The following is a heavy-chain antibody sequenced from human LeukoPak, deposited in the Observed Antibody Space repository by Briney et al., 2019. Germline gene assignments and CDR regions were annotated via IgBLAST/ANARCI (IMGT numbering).Heavy chain of an antibody. CDR3: ARIAYYDGYDN. Sequence: NPSETLSLTCAIDGGSFSGYYWRWIRQPPGKGLEWIGEINHSGRTNYNPSLKSRVTISVDTPKNQFSLKLSSVTAADTAVYYCARIAYYDGYDNWGQGTLVTVSS. D-gene: IGHD3-16*01. J-gene: IGHJ4*02. CDR2: INHSGRT. V-gene: IGHV4-34*01. CDR1: GGSFSGYY.